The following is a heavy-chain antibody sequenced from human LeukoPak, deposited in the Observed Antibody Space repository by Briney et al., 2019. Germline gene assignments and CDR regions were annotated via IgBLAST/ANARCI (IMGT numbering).Heavy chain of an antibody. Sequence: SETLSLTCTVSGGSVSSYYWSWIRQPPGKGLEWIGNIYYSGSTNYNPSLKSRVTISVDTSKNQFSLKLTSVTAADTAVYYCARGSGQWLVQGLAYWGQGTLVTVSS. D-gene: IGHD6-19*01. CDR1: GGSVSSYY. J-gene: IGHJ4*02. CDR3: ARGSGQWLVQGLAY. V-gene: IGHV4-59*08. CDR2: IYYSGST.